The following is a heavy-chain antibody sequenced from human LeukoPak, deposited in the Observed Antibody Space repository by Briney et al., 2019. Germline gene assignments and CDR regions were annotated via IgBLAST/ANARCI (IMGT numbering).Heavy chain of an antibody. V-gene: IGHV4-34*01. Sequence: SETLSLTCAVYGGSFSGYCWSWIRQPPGKGLEWIGEINHSGSTNYNLSLKSRVTISVDTSKNQFSLKLSSVTAADTAVYYCARERSVLYYYYGMDVWGQGTTVTVSS. CDR3: ARERSVLYYYYGMDV. J-gene: IGHJ6*02. CDR1: GGSFSGYC. CDR2: INHSGST. D-gene: IGHD4/OR15-4a*01.